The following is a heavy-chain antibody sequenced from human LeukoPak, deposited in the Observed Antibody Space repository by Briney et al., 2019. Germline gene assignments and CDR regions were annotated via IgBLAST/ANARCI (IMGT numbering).Heavy chain of an antibody. CDR1: GFTFSSYE. V-gene: IGHV3-48*03. Sequence: GGSLRLSCAASGFTFSSYEMHWVRQPPGKGLEWVSYISSSDSTIYYADSVKGRFTISRDNAKNSLYLQMNSLRAEDTAVYYCARGPYYFDYWGQGTLVTVSS. CDR3: ARGPYYFDY. J-gene: IGHJ4*02. CDR2: ISSSDSTI.